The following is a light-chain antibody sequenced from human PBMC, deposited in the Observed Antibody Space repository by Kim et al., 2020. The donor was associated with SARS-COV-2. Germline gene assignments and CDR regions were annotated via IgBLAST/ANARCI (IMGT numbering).Light chain of an antibody. CDR2: DAS. CDR3: QQYDNLPPLT. CDR1: QDISNY. J-gene: IGKJ4*01. Sequence: SVGDRVAITCQASQDISNYLNWYQQKPGKAPKLLIYDASNLETGVPSRFSGSGSGTDFTFTISSLQPEDIATYYCQQYDNLPPLTFGGGTKVDIK. V-gene: IGKV1-33*01.